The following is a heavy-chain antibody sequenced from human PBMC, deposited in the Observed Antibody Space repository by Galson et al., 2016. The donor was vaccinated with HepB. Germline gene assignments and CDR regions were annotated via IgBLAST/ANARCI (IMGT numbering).Heavy chain of an antibody. J-gene: IGHJ4*02. D-gene: IGHD7-27*01. CDR1: GFTFSYHG. Sequence: SLRLSCAASGFTFSYHGMHWVRQAPGKGLEWVAVISYDGSKTYYADFVKGRFTISRDTSKKTLYLQMNSLRLEDTAIYYCVKVGHYWGDFDYWGQGTLVTVSS. CDR2: ISYDGSKT. CDR3: VKVGHYWGDFDY. V-gene: IGHV3-30*18.